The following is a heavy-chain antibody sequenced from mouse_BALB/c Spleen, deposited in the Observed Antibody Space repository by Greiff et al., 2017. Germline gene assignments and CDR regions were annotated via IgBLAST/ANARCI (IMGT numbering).Heavy chain of an antibody. D-gene: IGHD2-1*01. Sequence: VQLQQSGPELVKPGASVKISCKASGYTFTDYNMHWVKQSHGKSLEWIGYIYPYNGGTGYNQKFKSKATLTVDNSSSTAYMELRSLTSEDSAVYYCARVGLDGNTYYYAMEYRGEGASETVSS. CDR1: GYTFTDYN. CDR3: ARVGLDGNTYYYAMEY. V-gene: IGHV1S29*02. CDR2: IYPYNGGT. J-gene: IGHJ4*01.